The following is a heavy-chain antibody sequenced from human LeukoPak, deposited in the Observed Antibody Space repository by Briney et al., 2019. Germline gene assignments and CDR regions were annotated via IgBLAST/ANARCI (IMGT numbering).Heavy chain of an antibody. D-gene: IGHD3-10*01. CDR2: ISSSSSYI. CDR3: ARPVDYYGSGNGYFDY. V-gene: IGHV3-21*01. J-gene: IGHJ4*02. CDR1: GFTFSSYS. Sequence: PGGSLRLSCVASGFTFSSYSMNWVRQAPGKGLEWVSSISSSSSYIYYADSVKGRFTISRDNAKNSLYLQMNSLRAEDTAVYYCARPVDYYGSGNGYFDYWGQGTLVTVSS.